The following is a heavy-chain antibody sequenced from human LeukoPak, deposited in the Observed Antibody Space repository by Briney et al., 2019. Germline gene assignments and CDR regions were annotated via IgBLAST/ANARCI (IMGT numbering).Heavy chain of an antibody. V-gene: IGHV4-59*02. J-gene: IGHJ6*02. CDR2: IYYSGST. CDR3: ARELYATDV. CDR1: GGSVSSYY. Sequence: SETLSLTCTVSGGSVSSYYWSWIRQPPGKGLEWIGYIYYSGSTNYNPSLKSRVTISVDTSKNQFSLDLSSVTAADTAVYYCARELYATDVWGQGTTVTVSS.